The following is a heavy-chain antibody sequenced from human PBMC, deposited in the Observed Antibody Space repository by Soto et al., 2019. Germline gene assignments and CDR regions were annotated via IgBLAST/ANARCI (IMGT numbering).Heavy chain of an antibody. CDR1: GGSVTSGNYY. J-gene: IGHJ4*02. V-gene: IGHV4-61*01. D-gene: IGHD2-21*02. CDR2: IYDSGST. Sequence: PSETLSLTCTVSGGSVTSGNYYWSWIRQRPGRGLEWIGHIYDSGSTSYNPSLKRRVTIAVDASKNQFCLRLTSVTAADTGIYYCARGPVVTPFVDNWARGTLVAVSS. CDR3: ARGPVVTPFVDN.